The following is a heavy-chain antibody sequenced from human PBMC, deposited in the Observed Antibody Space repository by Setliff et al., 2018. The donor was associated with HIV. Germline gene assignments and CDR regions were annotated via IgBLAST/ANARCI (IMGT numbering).Heavy chain of an antibody. Sequence: ASVKVSCKASGYTFTDYYIHWVRQAPGQGLEWMGWINPNSGGTNYAQRFQGRVTMTRDTSIGTAYMELRRLRSDDAAVYYCAREGSSDSSPGGHDVFDIWGQGTMVTVSS. CDR1: GYTFTDYY. J-gene: IGHJ3*02. CDR2: INPNSGGT. D-gene: IGHD3-22*01. V-gene: IGHV1-2*02. CDR3: AREGSSDSSPGGHDVFDI.